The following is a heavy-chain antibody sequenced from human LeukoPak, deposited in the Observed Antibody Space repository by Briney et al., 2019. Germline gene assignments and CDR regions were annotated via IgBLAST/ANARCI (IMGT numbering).Heavy chain of an antibody. V-gene: IGHV5-10-1*01. CDR3: ARPGDMSHNWFDP. CDR1: GYSFTSYW. J-gene: IGHJ5*02. Sequence: GESLMISCKGSGYSFTSYWISWVRQMPGKGLEWMGRIDPSDSYTNYSPSFQGHVTISADKSISTAYLQWSSLKAADTAMYYCARPGDMSHNWFDPWGQGTLVTVSS. CDR2: IDPSDSYT. D-gene: IGHD2-21*01.